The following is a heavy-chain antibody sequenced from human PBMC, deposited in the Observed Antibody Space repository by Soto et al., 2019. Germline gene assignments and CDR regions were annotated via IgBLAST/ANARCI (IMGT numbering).Heavy chain of an antibody. D-gene: IGHD3-22*01. Sequence: SETLSLTCAVYGGSFSGHYWSWIRQSPGKGLEWIGEINHSGSTNQNPSLKSRVTISVDTSKNQFSLKLKSVTAADTAVYYCARGITMILVVQGDAPDKYYFDSWGQGTQVTVSS. J-gene: IGHJ4*02. V-gene: IGHV4-34*01. CDR1: GGSFSGHY. CDR2: INHSGST. CDR3: ARGITMILVVQGDAPDKYYFDS.